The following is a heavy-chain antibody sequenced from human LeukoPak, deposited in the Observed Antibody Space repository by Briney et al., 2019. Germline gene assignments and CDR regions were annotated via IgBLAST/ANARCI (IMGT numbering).Heavy chain of an antibody. J-gene: IGHJ4*02. CDR1: GFTFDDYA. Sequence: GGSLRLSCAASGFTFDDYAMHWVRQAPGKGLEWVSAISGSGGSTYYADSVKGRFTVSRDNSKDTLYLQMNSLRAEDTAVYYCVKYCSGISCYSGLYWGQGSLVTVAS. V-gene: IGHV3-23*01. D-gene: IGHD2-15*01. CDR3: VKYCSGISCYSGLY. CDR2: ISGSGGST.